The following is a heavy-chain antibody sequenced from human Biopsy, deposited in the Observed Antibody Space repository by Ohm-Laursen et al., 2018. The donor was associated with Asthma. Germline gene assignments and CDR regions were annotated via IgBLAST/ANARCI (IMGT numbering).Heavy chain of an antibody. Sequence: TQTLTLTRTFSGFPLSTSGGGVGWIRQPPGKALEWLGNIYWDDDKRYSPSLQSRLTITRDTPKDQVVLTMTNMGPVDTGTYYCVHTLVGLKAFDFWGQGTLVTVSP. D-gene: IGHD1-26*01. V-gene: IGHV2-5*02. CDR3: VHTLVGLKAFDF. CDR2: IYWDDDK. J-gene: IGHJ4*02. CDR1: GFPLSTSGGG.